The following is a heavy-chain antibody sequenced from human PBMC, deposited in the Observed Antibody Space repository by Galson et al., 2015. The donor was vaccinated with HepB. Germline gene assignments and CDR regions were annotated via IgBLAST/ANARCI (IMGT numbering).Heavy chain of an antibody. V-gene: IGHV3-23*01. J-gene: IGHJ4*02. D-gene: IGHD4-17*01. CDR3: ARAADYGDYRSGY. CDR1: GFTFSSYA. CDR2: ISGSGGST. Sequence: SLRLSCAASGFTFSSYAMSWVRQAPGKGLEWVSAISGSGGSTYYADSVTGRFTISRDNSKNTLYLQMNSLRAEDTAVYYCARAADYGDYRSGYWGQGTLVTVSS.